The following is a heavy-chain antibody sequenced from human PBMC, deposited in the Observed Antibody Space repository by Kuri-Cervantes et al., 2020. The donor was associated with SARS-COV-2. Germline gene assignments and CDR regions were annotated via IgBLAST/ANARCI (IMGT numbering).Heavy chain of an antibody. Sequence: SETLSLTCTVSGGSISSYYWSWIRQPPGKGLEWIGYIYYSGSTNYNPSLKSRVTISVDTSKNQFSLKPSSVTAADTAVYYCARGTTIFGVAIDYWGQGTLVTVSS. D-gene: IGHD3-3*01. V-gene: IGHV4-59*01. CDR3: ARGTTIFGVAIDY. J-gene: IGHJ4*02. CDR1: GGSISSYY. CDR2: IYYSGST.